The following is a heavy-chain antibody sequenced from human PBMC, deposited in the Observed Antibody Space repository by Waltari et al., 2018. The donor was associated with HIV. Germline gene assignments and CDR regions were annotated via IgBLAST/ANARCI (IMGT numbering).Heavy chain of an antibody. J-gene: IGHJ4*02. CDR3: TSWQGDSF. CDR1: GLSFSDVW. CDR2: IKNNANGGAV. V-gene: IGHV3-15*01. Sequence: EVQLVESGGGLVKPGGSLRLSCAASGLSFSDVWMIWVRQAPGKGLEWVARIKNNANGGAVDYGALVKGRFTISRDDSKSMVYLQMNNLEADDTAVYFCTSWQGDSFWGQGTLVTVSS. D-gene: IGHD4-4*01.